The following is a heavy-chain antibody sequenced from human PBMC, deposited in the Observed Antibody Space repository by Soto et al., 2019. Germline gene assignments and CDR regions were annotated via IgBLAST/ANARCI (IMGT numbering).Heavy chain of an antibody. CDR2: MNPNSGNT. J-gene: IGHJ5*02. CDR3: ARVSLLSLGFSWFDP. V-gene: IGHV1-8*02. CDR1: GGMFYSSA. D-gene: IGHD2-15*01. Sequence: ASVKVSCKASGGMFYSSAINWVRQATGQGLEWMGWMNPNSGNTGYAQKFQGRVTMTRNTSISTAYMELSSLRSEDTAVYYCARVSLLSLGFSWFDPWGQGTLVTVSS.